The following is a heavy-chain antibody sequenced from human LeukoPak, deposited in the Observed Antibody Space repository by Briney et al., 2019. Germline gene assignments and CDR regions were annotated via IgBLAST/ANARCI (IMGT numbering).Heavy chain of an antibody. CDR3: ARDLAARPHWFDP. Sequence: GGSLRLSCAASGFTSSSYWMSWVRQAPGKGLEWVANIKQDGSEKYYVDSVKGRFTISRDNAKNSLYLQMNSLRAEDTAVYYCARDLAARPHWFDPWGQGTLVTVSS. J-gene: IGHJ5*02. V-gene: IGHV3-7*01. D-gene: IGHD6-6*01. CDR2: IKQDGSEK. CDR1: GFTSSSYW.